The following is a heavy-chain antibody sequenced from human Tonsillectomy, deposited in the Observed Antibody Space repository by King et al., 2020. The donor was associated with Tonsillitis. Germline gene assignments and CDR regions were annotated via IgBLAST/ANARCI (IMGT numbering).Heavy chain of an antibody. CDR1: GGSISRRSYY. D-gene: IGHD3-10*01. CDR2: IYYSGSS. J-gene: IGHJ3*01. Sequence: QLQESGPGLVKPSETLSLTCTVPGGSISRRSYYWGWIRQPPGKGLEWIGTIYYSGSSHYNPSLKSRVTISVDTAKNQLSLKLSSVTAADPAVYYCARHSGEARAPFDFWGQGTLVTVSS. V-gene: IGHV4-39*07. CDR3: ARHSGEARAPFDF.